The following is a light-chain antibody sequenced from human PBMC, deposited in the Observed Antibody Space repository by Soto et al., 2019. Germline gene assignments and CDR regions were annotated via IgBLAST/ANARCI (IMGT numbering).Light chain of an antibody. CDR3: VLYMGSGIWV. J-gene: IGLJ2*01. V-gene: IGLV8-61*01. CDR2: STN. Sequence: QTVVTQEPSFSVSPGGTVTLTCGLSSGSVSTTYYPSWYQLTPGQAPRTLIHSTNTRSSGVPDRFSGSILGNKAALTITGAQTEDESDYYCVLYMGSGIWVFGGGTKLTVL. CDR1: SGSVSTTYY.